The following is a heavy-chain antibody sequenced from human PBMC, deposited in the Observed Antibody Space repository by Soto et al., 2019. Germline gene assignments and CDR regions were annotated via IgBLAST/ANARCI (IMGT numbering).Heavy chain of an antibody. CDR2: IIPIFGTA. V-gene: IGHV1-69*06. Sequence: QVQLVQSGAEVKKPGSSVKVSCKASGDTFSSYAISWVRQAPGQGLEWMGGIIPIFGTANYAQKFQGRVTITADKSTSTAYMELSSLRSDDTAVYYCARRRMGAKTFDYWGQGTLVTVSS. CDR3: ARRRMGAKTFDY. D-gene: IGHD3-16*01. J-gene: IGHJ4*02. CDR1: GDTFSSYA.